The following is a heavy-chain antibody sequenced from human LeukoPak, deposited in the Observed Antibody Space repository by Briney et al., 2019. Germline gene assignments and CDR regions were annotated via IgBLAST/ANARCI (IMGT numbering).Heavy chain of an antibody. CDR3: ARDLTIAVIAGY. D-gene: IGHD2-21*01. J-gene: IGHJ4*02. V-gene: IGHV3-21*01. CDR1: GFTFSSYS. Sequence: GGSLRLSCAASGFTFSSYSMNWVRQAPGKGLEWVSSISSSSSYIYYADSVKGRFTIPRDNAKNSLYLQMNSLRAEDTAVYYCARDLTIAVIAGYWGQGTLVAVSS. CDR2: ISSSSSYI.